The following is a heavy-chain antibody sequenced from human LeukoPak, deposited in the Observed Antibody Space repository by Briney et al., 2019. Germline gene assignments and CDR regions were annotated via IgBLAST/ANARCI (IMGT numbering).Heavy chain of an antibody. V-gene: IGHV4-59*01. CDR3: ARTYGSSGLGYFDL. J-gene: IGHJ2*01. D-gene: IGHD6-13*01. CDR2: IYYCGST. Sequence: SQTLSLTCTVSGGSLSMYYTSWIRQPPQKGLEWIGNIYYCGSTIYRPSHESRLTISVDTSKNEFSLKLISVTAADTAVYYCARTYGSSGLGYFDLWGRGTLVTVCS. CDR1: GGSLSMYY.